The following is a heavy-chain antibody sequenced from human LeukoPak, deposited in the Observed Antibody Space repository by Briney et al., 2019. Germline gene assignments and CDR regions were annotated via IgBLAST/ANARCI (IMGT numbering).Heavy chain of an antibody. J-gene: IGHJ4*02. CDR3: ARGGYWLQD. CDR2: INHSGST. Sequence: SETLSLTCAVYGGSFSGYYWSWIRQPPGKGLEWIGEINHSGSTNYNPSLKSRVTISVDTSKNQFSPKLSSVTAADTAVYYCARGGYWLQDWGQGTLVTVSS. D-gene: IGHD5-24*01. CDR1: GGSFSGYY. V-gene: IGHV4-34*01.